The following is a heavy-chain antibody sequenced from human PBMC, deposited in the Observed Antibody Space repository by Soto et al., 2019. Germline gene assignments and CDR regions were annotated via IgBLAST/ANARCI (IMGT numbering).Heavy chain of an antibody. Sequence: EVQLLQSGGDWVQPGGSLRLSCAASGFPFSGYAMSWVRQAPGKGLEWVSGISNTGGSTFYADSVKGRFTISRDNSENKLYRQMNSLKAEDTAVYFCAKDQAGGWISHGYDHWGQGSRVAVSA. CDR3: AKDQAGGWISHGYDH. CDR2: ISNTGGST. D-gene: IGHD5-12*01. J-gene: IGHJ5*02. V-gene: IGHV3-23*01. CDR1: GFPFSGYA.